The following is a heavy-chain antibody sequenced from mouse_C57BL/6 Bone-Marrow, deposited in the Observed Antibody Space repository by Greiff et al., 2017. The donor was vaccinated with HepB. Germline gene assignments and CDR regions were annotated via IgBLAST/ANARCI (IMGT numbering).Heavy chain of an antibody. D-gene: IGHD2-2*01. CDR1: GYTFTSYW. Sequence: VQLQQPGAELVMPGASVKLSCKASGYTFTSYWMHWVKQRPGQGLEWIGEIDPSDSYTNYNQKFKGKSTLTVDKSSSTAYMQLSSLTSEDSAVYYCARGYGPFAYWGQGTLVTVSA. CDR2: IDPSDSYT. CDR3: ARGYGPFAY. J-gene: IGHJ3*01. V-gene: IGHV1-69*01.